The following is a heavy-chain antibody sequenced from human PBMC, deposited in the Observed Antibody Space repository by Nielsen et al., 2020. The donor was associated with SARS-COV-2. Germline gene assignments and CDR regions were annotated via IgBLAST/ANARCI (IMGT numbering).Heavy chain of an antibody. Sequence: SMKFSCAASGFIFSDYYMSWLRQAPGKGLEWVSYISSSGSTIYYADSLKGRFTISRNTAKNSLYLQMNSLRAEDTAVYYCAREGRAAVMWVWFDPWGQGTLVTVSS. CDR3: AREGRAAVMWVWFDP. J-gene: IGHJ5*02. CDR2: ISSSGSTI. CDR1: GFIFSDYY. V-gene: IGHV3-11*01. D-gene: IGHD2-2*01.